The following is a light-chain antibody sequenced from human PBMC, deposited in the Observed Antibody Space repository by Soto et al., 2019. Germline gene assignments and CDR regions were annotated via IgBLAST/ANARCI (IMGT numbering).Light chain of an antibody. CDR3: QQSYSTPST. CDR2: AAS. Sequence: DIQMTQPPSSLSASVGDRVTITCRASQSISSYLNWYQQKPGKAPKLLIYAASSLQSGVPSRFSGSGSGTDFTLTISSLQPEDFATYYCQQSYSTPSTFGQGTKLDIK. J-gene: IGKJ2*01. V-gene: IGKV1-39*01. CDR1: QSISSY.